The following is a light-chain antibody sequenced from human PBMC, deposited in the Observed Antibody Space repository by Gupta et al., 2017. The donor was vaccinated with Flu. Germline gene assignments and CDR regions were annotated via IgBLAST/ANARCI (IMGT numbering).Light chain of an antibody. J-gene: IGKJ4*01. CDR1: QSVSSY. Sequence: ESVFTQSPATLSLSPGERATLSCWASQSVSSYLAWYQQKPGQAPRLLIYDASNRATGIPARFSGSGSGTDFTLTISSLEPEDFAVYYCQQRSNWPPLTFGGGTKVEIK. V-gene: IGKV3-11*01. CDR3: QQRSNWPPLT. CDR2: DAS.